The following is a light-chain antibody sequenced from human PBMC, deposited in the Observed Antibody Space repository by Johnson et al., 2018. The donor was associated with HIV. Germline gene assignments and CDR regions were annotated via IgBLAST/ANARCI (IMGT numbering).Light chain of an antibody. CDR3: GTWDRSVRTAF. CDR1: GSNIGNNY. V-gene: IGLV1-51*01. J-gene: IGLJ1*01. CDR2: DNG. Sequence: QSVLTQPPSVSAAPGQRVSISCSGSGSNIGNNYVSWYQQVPGTAPKLLIFDNGSRPSGIPDRFSGSKSGTSATLGITGPQTGDEADYYWGTWDRSVRTAFFGTGTKVTVL.